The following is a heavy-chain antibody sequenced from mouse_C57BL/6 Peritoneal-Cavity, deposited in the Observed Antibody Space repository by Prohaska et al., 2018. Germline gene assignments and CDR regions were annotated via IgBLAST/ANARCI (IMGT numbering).Heavy chain of an antibody. D-gene: IGHD2-1*01. CDR3: MRYGNYWYFDV. Sequence: EVQLLETGGGLVQPGGSRGLSCEGSGFTFSGFLMSWVRQTPGKTLEWIGDINSDVSAINYAPSIKDRFTIFRDNYKSTLYLQMSNVRSEDTATYFCMRYGNYWYFDVWGTGTTVTVSS. CDR2: INSDVSAI. CDR1: GFTFSGFL. V-gene: IGHV11-2*01. J-gene: IGHJ1*03.